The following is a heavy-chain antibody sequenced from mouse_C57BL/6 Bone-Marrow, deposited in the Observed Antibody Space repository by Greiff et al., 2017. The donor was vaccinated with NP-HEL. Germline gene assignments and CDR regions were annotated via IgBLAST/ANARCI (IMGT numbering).Heavy chain of an antibody. CDR3: TTGGSSPYAMDY. J-gene: IGHJ4*01. V-gene: IGHV14-4*01. Sequence: VQLQQSGAELVRPGASVKLSCTVSGFNIKDDYMHWVKQRPEQGLEWIGWIDPENGDTEYASKFQGKATITAETSSNTAFLQLSCLTSEDTAVYYCTTGGSSPYAMDYWGQGTSVTVSS. D-gene: IGHD1-1*01. CDR2: IDPENGDT. CDR1: GFNIKDDY.